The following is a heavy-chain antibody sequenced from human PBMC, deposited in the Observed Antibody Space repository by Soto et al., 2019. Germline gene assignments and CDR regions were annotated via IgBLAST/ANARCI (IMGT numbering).Heavy chain of an antibody. Sequence: GPGKPSETLSLTCTVSGGSVSSGSYYWSWIRQPPGEGLEWIGHNYYSGSTKNNPYLKSQVTITLDTSKNQFSLKVRSVTAADTAVYYCGRVEGYYYYGMDVWGQGTTVTVSS. V-gene: IGHV4-61*01. CDR2: NYYSGST. J-gene: IGHJ6*02. D-gene: IGHD2-15*01. CDR1: GGSVSSGSYY. CDR3: GRVEGYYYYGMDV.